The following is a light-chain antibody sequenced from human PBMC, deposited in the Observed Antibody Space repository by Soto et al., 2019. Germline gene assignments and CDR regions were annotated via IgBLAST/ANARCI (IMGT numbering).Light chain of an antibody. J-gene: IGKJ1*01. CDR2: GAS. Sequence: EIVLTQSPGTLSLSPGERATLSCRASQSISSSYLAWYQQKPGQAPRLLIYGASKRATGIPDRFSGSGSGTDFTLTISRLESEDVAVYYCQQYGSAPAWTFGQGTKVEIK. CDR1: QSISSSY. CDR3: QQYGSAPAWT. V-gene: IGKV3-20*01.